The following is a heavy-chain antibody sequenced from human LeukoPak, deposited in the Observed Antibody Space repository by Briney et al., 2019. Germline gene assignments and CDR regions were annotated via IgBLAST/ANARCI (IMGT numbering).Heavy chain of an antibody. J-gene: IGHJ4*02. D-gene: IGHD5-18*01. V-gene: IGHV4-31*03. CDR1: GGSVSSGSYY. Sequence: SETLSLTCTVSGGSVSSGSYYWSWIRQHPGKGLEWIGYIYYSGSTYYNPSLKSRVTISVDTSKNQFSLKLSSVTAADTAVYYCARLRGYSYGPFDYWGQGTLVTVSS. CDR2: IYYSGST. CDR3: ARLRGYSYGPFDY.